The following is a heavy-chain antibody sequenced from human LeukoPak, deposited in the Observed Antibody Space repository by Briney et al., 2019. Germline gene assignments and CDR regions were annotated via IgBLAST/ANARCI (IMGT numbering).Heavy chain of an antibody. CDR2: IYYSGST. J-gene: IGHJ4*02. Sequence: PSETLSLTCTVSGGSISSSSYYWGWIRQPPGKGLEWIVSIYYSGSTYYNPSLKSRVTISVDTSKNQFSLKLSSVTAADTAVYYCARWIAAAAMKGIFDYWGQGTLVTVSS. V-gene: IGHV4-39*07. D-gene: IGHD6-13*01. CDR1: GGSISSSSYY. CDR3: ARWIAAAAMKGIFDY.